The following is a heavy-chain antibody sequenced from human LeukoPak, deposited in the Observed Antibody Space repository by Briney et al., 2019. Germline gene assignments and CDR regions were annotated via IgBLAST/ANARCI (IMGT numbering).Heavy chain of an antibody. D-gene: IGHD2-8*01. V-gene: IGHV1-69*05. CDR3: ARSVWGSRYASDI. J-gene: IGHJ3*02. CDR2: IIPIFGTA. Sequence: ASVKVSCKASGGTFSSYAISWVRQAPGQGLEWMGGIIPIFGTANYAQKFQGRVTITTDESTSTAYMELSSLRSEDTAVYYCARSVWGSRYASDIWGQGTMVTVSS. CDR1: GGTFSSYA.